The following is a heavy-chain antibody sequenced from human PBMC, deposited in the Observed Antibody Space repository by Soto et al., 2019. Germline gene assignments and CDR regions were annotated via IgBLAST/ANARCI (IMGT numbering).Heavy chain of an antibody. CDR2: ISDTAINI. V-gene: IGHV3-21*02. CDR3: ARDTGGTLDY. CDR1: GFTFSSFT. J-gene: IGHJ4*02. Sequence: EVQLVESGGGLVKPGGSLRLSCAASGFTFSSFTMNWVRQAPGKGLEWVSSISDTAINIYYANSVKGRFTISRANARNSLFLQMNSLRPEDTAVYFSARDTGGTLDYWGLGTLVTVSS. D-gene: IGHD1-7*01.